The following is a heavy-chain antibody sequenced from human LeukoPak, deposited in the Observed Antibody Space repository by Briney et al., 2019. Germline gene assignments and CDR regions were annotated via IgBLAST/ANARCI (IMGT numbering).Heavy chain of an antibody. J-gene: IGHJ4*02. D-gene: IGHD2-2*01. CDR2: INPNSGGT. V-gene: IGHV1-18*01. Sequence: ASVKVSCKASGGTFSSYAISWVRQAPGQGLEWMGWINPNSGGTNYAQKLQGRVTMTTDTSTSTAYMELRSLRSDDTAVYHCARDLGCSSTSCSVYSDYWGQGTLVTVSS. CDR3: ARDLGCSSTSCSVYSDY. CDR1: GGTFSSYA.